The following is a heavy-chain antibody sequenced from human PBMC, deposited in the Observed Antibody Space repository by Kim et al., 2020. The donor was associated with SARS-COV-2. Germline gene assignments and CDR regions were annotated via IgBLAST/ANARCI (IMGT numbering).Heavy chain of an antibody. D-gene: IGHD6-13*01. Sequence: SETLSLTCAVYGGSFSGYYWSWIRQPPGKGLEWIGEINHSGSTNYNPSLKSRVTISVDTSKNQFSLKLSSVTAADTAVYYCACSQKLATVYYWGQGTLVTVSS. V-gene: IGHV4-34*01. J-gene: IGHJ4*02. CDR1: GGSFSGYY. CDR2: INHSGST. CDR3: ACSQKLATVYY.